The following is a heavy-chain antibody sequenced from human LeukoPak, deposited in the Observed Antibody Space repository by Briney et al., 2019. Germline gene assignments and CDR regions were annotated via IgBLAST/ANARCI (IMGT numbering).Heavy chain of an antibody. CDR1: GFTFSSYA. CDR2: ISGSGGRT. V-gene: IGHV3-23*01. CDR3: AKPFMVGATGYYYYYMDV. Sequence: GGSLRLSCAASGFTFSSYAMSWVRQAPGKGLEWVSAISGSGGRTYYADSVKGRFTISRDNSKNTLYLQMNSLRAEDTAVYYCAKPFMVGATGYYYYYMDVWGEGTTVTVSS. D-gene: IGHD1-26*01. J-gene: IGHJ6*03.